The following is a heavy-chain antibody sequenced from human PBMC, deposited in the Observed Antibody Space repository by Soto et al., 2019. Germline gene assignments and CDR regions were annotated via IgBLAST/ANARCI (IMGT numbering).Heavy chain of an antibody. CDR1: GGSISSYY. D-gene: IGHD2-15*01. Sequence: QVQLQESGPGLVKPSETLSLTCTVSGGSISSYYWSWIRQPPGKGLGGIGYVHYSGSTNYNPSLKSRVTISLDTSKNQFSLKLTSVTAADTAVYFCARGGRNCSGGTCYAPYYMDVWGKRTTVTVSS. CDR3: ARGGRNCSGGTCYAPYYMDV. V-gene: IGHV4-59*01. CDR2: VHYSGST. J-gene: IGHJ6*03.